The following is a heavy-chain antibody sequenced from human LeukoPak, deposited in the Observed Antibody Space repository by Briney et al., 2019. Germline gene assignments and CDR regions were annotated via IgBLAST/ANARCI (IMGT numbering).Heavy chain of an antibody. V-gene: IGHV3-20*04. CDR3: AKGRGPMVRGVIPADY. CDR1: GFTFDDHG. Sequence: GGSLRLSCAASGFTFDDHGMSWVRQAPGKGLEWVSGIKWDGGRTGYADSVKGRFTISRDNAKNSVYLQMNSLRAEDTAVYYCAKGRGPMVRGVIPADYWGQGTLVTVSS. CDR2: IKWDGGRT. D-gene: IGHD3-10*01. J-gene: IGHJ4*02.